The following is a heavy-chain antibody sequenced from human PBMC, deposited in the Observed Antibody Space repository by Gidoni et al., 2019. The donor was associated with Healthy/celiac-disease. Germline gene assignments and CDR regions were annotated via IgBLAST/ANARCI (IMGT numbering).Heavy chain of an antibody. D-gene: IGHD3-10*01. CDR2: FDPEDGET. CDR1: GYTLTELS. V-gene: IGHV1-24*01. Sequence: QVQLVQSGAEVKKPGASVKVSCKVSGYTLTELSMHWVRQAPGKGLEWMGGFDPEDGETIYEQKFQGRVTMTEDTSTDTAYMELSSLRSEDTAVYYCASPSAGVRGVIRYYYGMDVWGQGTTVTVSS. CDR3: ASPSAGVRGVIRYYYGMDV. J-gene: IGHJ6*02.